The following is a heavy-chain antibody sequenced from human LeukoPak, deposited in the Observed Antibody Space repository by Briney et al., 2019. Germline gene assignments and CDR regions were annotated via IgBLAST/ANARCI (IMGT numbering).Heavy chain of an antibody. CDR3: ARVGEMATIRD. Sequence: SETQSLTCTVSGGSIRSYYWSWIRQPPGKGLEWIGYISYSGSTTYNPSLKSRVTISVATSKNQFSLNLSSVTAADTAVYYCARVGEMATIRDWGQGTLVSVSS. D-gene: IGHD5-24*01. J-gene: IGHJ4*02. V-gene: IGHV4-59*01. CDR1: GGSIRSYY. CDR2: ISYSGST.